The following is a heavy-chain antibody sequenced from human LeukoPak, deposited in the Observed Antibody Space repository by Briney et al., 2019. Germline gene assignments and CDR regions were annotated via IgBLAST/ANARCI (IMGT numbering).Heavy chain of an antibody. CDR3: ASTYGDIPAAYYFDY. Sequence: GRSLRLSCAASGFTFSSYGMHWVRQAPGKGLEWVAVIWDDGSNKYYADSVKGRFTISRDNSKNTLYLQVNSLRAEDTAVYYRASTYGDIPAAYYFDYWGQGTLVTVSS. V-gene: IGHV3-33*01. CDR1: GFTFSSYG. D-gene: IGHD2-15*01. J-gene: IGHJ4*02. CDR2: IWDDGSNK.